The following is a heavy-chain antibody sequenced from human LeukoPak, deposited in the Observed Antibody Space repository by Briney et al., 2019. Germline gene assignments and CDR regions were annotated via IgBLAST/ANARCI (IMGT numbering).Heavy chain of an antibody. J-gene: IGHJ4*02. CDR3: AGGPYYYDSSGPLDY. V-gene: IGHV3-30-3*01. CDR1: GFTFSSYA. D-gene: IGHD3-22*01. CDR2: ISYDGSNK. Sequence: PGGSLRLSCAASGFTFSSYAMHWVRQAPGKGLEWVAVISYDGSNKYYADSVKGRFTISRDNSKNTLYLQMNSLRAEDTAVYYCAGGPYYYDSSGPLDYWGQGTLVTVSS.